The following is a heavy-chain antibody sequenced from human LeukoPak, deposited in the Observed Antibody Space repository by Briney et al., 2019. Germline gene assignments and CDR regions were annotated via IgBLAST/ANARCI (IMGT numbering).Heavy chain of an antibody. CDR3: AKDYGQWLVQEAFDI. CDR1: GFTFSSYA. D-gene: IGHD6-19*01. V-gene: IGHV3-23*01. CDR2: ISGSGGST. Sequence: GRSLRLSCAASGFTFSSYAMSWVRQAPGKGLEWVSAISGSGGSTYYADSVKGRFTISRDNSKNTLYLQMNSLRAEDTAVYYCAKDYGQWLVQEAFDIWGQGTMVTVSS. J-gene: IGHJ3*02.